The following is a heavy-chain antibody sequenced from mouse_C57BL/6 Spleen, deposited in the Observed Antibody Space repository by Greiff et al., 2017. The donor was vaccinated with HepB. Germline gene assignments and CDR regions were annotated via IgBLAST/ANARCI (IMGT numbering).Heavy chain of an antibody. D-gene: IGHD2-3*01. CDR3: TRVDDGYYWYFDV. Sequence: QVQLQQSGAELVRPGASVTLSCKASGYTFTDYEMHWVKQTPVHGLEWIGAIDPETGGTAYNQKFKGKAILTADKSSSTAYRELRSLTSEDSAVYYCTRVDDGYYWYFDVWGTGTTVTVSS. CDR1: GYTFTDYE. CDR2: IDPETGGT. V-gene: IGHV1-15*01. J-gene: IGHJ1*03.